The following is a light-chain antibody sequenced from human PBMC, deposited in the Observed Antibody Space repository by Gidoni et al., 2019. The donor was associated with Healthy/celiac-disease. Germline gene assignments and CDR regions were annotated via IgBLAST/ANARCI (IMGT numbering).Light chain of an antibody. Sequence: DILMTQSPPSLSAPVGDRVTITCRASQSISTYLNWYQRKPGTAPKLLIYAASSLQSGVPSRFRGSGSGTHFTLTINSLQPEDVATYYSQHTGTFGQGTKVEIK. CDR1: QSISTY. CDR3: QHTGT. CDR2: AAS. J-gene: IGKJ1*01. V-gene: IGKV1-39*01.